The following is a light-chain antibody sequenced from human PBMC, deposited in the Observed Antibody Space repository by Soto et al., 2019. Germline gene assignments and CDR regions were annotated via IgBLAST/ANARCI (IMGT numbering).Light chain of an antibody. CDR3: QQHNSYSPT. CDR2: KAS. CDR1: QSISSW. V-gene: IGKV1-5*03. Sequence: DIQMTQSPSTLSASVGDRVTITCRASQSISSWLAWYQQKPGKAPKLLIYKASSLESGVPSRFSGSGSGTEFTLTISSLQPDDCATYYCQQHNSYSPTFGQGTKVEIK. J-gene: IGKJ1*01.